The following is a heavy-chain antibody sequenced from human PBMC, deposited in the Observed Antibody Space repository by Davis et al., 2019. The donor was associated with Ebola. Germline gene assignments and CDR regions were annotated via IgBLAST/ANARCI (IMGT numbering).Heavy chain of an antibody. CDR3: AADHLITMKSTPGAFDI. Sequence: SVKVSCKASGFTFTSSAVQWGRQARGQRREWIGGIVVGSGNTNYAQKFQERVTITRDMSTSTAYIELSSLRSEDTAVYYCAADHLITMKSTPGAFDIWGQGTMVTVSS. CDR1: GFTFTSSA. D-gene: IGHD3-22*01. CDR2: IVVGSGNT. J-gene: IGHJ3*02. V-gene: IGHV1-58*01.